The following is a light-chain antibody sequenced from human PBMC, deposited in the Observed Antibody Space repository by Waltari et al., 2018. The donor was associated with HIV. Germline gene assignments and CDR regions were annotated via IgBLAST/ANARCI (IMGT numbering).Light chain of an antibody. CDR3: GTWDSSLSAGHWV. J-gene: IGLJ3*02. Sequence: QSVLTQPPSVSAAPGQKVTISCSGSSSNIGNNYVSWYQQLPGTAPTLLIYDNNKRPSRIPDRVAGSKAGTSATLGITGLQTGDEADYYCGTWDSSLSAGHWVFGGGTKLTVL. CDR2: DNN. V-gene: IGLV1-51*01. CDR1: SSNIGNNY.